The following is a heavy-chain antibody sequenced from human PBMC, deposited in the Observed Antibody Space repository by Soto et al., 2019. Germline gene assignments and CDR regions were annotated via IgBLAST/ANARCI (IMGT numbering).Heavy chain of an antibody. V-gene: IGHV4-31*03. D-gene: IGHD1-26*01. CDR3: ARDSWERRSYYYGMDV. J-gene: IGHJ6*02. Sequence: SETLSLTCTVSGGSISSGGYYWIWIRQHPGKGLEWIGYIYYSGSTYYNPSLKSRVTISVDTSKNQFSLKLSSVTAADTAVYYCARDSWERRSYYYGMDVWGQGTTVTVSS. CDR1: GGSISSGGYY. CDR2: IYYSGST.